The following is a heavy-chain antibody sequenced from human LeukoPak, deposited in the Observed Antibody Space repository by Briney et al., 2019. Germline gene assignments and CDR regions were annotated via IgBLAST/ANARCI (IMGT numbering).Heavy chain of an antibody. CDR3: ASAPYCSSTSCSY. J-gene: IGHJ4*02. D-gene: IGHD2-2*01. V-gene: IGHV4-34*01. CDR2: INHSGST. CDR1: GGSFSGYY. Sequence: SETLSLTCAAYGGSFSGYYWSWIRQPPGKGLEWIGEINHSGSTNYNPSLKSRVTISVDTSKNQFSLKLSSVTAADTAVYYCASAPYCSSTSCSYWGQGTLVTVSS.